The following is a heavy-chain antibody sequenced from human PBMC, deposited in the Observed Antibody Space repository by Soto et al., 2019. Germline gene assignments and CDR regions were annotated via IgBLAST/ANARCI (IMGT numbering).Heavy chain of an antibody. D-gene: IGHD5-18*01. V-gene: IGHV3-11*06. CDR2: ISSSSSYT. CDR3: ARVGVRAAMGFFDY. J-gene: IGHJ4*02. Sequence: ESGGGLVKPGGSLRLSCAASGFTFSDYYMSWIRQAPGKGLEWVSYISSSSSYTNYADSVKGRFTISRDNAKNSLYLQMNSLRAEDTAVYYCARVGVRAAMGFFDYWGQGTLVTVSS. CDR1: GFTFSDYY.